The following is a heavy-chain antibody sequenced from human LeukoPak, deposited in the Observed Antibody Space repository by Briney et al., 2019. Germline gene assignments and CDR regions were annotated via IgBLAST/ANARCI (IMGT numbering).Heavy chain of an antibody. V-gene: IGHV3-7*01. D-gene: IGHD3-22*01. CDR3: ARMSSSGYFL. Sequence: PGGSLRLSCAASGFTFSNYWMRWVRQAPGKGLEGVANIKQDGSDKYFVDSTRGRFTISRDNAKKSLYLQMNSLRAEDTAVYYCARMSSSGYFLWGQGALVTVSS. CDR2: IKQDGSDK. CDR1: GFTFSNYW. J-gene: IGHJ4*02.